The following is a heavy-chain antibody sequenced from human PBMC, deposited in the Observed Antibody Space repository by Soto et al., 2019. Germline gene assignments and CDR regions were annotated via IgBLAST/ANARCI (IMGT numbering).Heavy chain of an antibody. CDR2: IWYDGSNK. CDR3: ARDGYCSGGSCYSVPVFDY. CDR1: GFTFSSYG. Sequence: QVPLVESGGGVVQPGRSLRLSCAASGFTFSSYGMHWVRQAPGKGLEWVAVIWYDGSNKYYADSVKGRFTISKDNSKNTLYLQMNSLRAEDTAVYYCARDGYCSGGSCYSVPVFDYWGQGTLVTVSS. J-gene: IGHJ4*02. V-gene: IGHV3-33*01. D-gene: IGHD2-15*01.